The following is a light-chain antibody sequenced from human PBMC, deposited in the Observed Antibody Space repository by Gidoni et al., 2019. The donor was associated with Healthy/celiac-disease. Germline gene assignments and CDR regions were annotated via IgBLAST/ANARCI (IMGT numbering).Light chain of an antibody. CDR3: QQYNNWQDT. V-gene: IGKV3-15*01. CDR1: QSVSSN. J-gene: IGKJ2*01. Sequence: EIVMTQSPATLSVSPGERATLSCRASQSVSSNLAWYQQKPGQAPRLLIYGASTRATGIPARFSGSGSGTEFTLTISSLQSEDFAVYYCQQYNNWQDTFGQGIKLEIK. CDR2: GAS.